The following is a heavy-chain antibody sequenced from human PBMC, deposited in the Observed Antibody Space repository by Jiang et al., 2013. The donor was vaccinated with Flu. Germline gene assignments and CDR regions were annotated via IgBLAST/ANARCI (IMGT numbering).Heavy chain of an antibody. CDR1: YTFTSYD. J-gene: IGHJ5*02. CDR3: ARGKEQWLPLGYWFDP. V-gene: IGHV1-8*01. Sequence: YTFTSYDINWVRQATGQGLEWMGWMNPNSGNTGYAQKFQGRVTMTRNTSISTAYMELSSLRSEDTAVYYCARGKEQWLPLGYWFDPGAREPWSPSPQ. D-gene: IGHD6-19*01. CDR2: MNPNSGNT.